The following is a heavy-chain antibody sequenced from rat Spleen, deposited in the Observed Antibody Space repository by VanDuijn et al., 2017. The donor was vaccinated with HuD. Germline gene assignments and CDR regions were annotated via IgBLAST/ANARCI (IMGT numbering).Heavy chain of an antibody. Sequence: EVQLVESGGGLVQPGRSLKLSCAASGFIFSDYHLAWVRQAPTKGLECVASITSAGDTTYYPDSVKGRFTISRENAYSTLYLQMNSLRSEDTGTYYCTRENWKPDYRGQGVMVTVSS. V-gene: IGHV5S23*01. CDR3: TRENWKPDY. D-gene: IGHD4-2*01. J-gene: IGHJ2*01. CDR2: ITSAGDTT. CDR1: GFIFSDYH.